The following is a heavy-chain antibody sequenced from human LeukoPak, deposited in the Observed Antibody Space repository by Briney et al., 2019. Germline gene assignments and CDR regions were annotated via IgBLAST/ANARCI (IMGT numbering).Heavy chain of an antibody. J-gene: IGHJ4*02. Sequence: GASVKVSCKASGNTFTGYYMHWVRQAPGQGLEWMGWINPNSGGTNYAQKFQGRVTMTRDTSISTAYMELSRLRSDDTAVYYCARGYYYDSSGYYALVDWGQGTLVTVSS. V-gene: IGHV1-2*02. D-gene: IGHD3-22*01. CDR1: GNTFTGYY. CDR3: ARGYYYDSSGYYALVD. CDR2: INPNSGGT.